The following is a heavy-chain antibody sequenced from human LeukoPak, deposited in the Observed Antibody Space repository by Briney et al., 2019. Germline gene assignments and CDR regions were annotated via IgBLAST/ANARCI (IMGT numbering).Heavy chain of an antibody. CDR1: GGTFRSYT. D-gene: IGHD6-19*01. V-gene: IGHV1-69*04. CDR2: IIPSLGIA. CDR3: ARDEQAGSGWYFDP. J-gene: IGHJ5*02. Sequence: APVKVSCKAFGGTFRSYTISWVRQAPGLGLEWMGRIIPSLGIANYAQKFQGRVTITADKSTSTAYMELSSLRSEDTAVYYCARDEQAGSGWYFDPWGQGTLVSVFS.